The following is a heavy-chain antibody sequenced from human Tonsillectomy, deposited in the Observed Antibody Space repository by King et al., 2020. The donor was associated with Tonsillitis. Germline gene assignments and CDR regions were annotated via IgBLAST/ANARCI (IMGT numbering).Heavy chain of an antibody. Sequence: HVQLVESGGGVVQPGRSLRLSCAASGFIFSSYGMHWVRQAPGKGLEWVAVISYDGRNKNYADSVKGRFTISRDNSKNTLYLQMNSLRAEDTAVYYCANLWGILRHFDWSSYGDVFDVAGQGTMVTVSS. CDR3: ANLWGILRHFDWSSYGDVFDV. D-gene: IGHD3-9*01. V-gene: IGHV3-30*18. CDR2: ISYDGRNK. J-gene: IGHJ3*01. CDR1: GFIFSSYG.